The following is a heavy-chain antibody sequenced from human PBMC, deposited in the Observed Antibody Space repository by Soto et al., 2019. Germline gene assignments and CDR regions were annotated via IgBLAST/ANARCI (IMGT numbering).Heavy chain of an antibody. D-gene: IGHD2-2*02. Sequence: GGSLILSCAASGFPFSSYSMNWVRPAPGKGLEWVSSISSSSSYIYYADSVKGRFTISRDNAKNSLCLQINSLRAEDTAVYYCARDPGYCSSTSCYTGSFDYWGQGTLVNVSS. CDR1: GFPFSSYS. CDR3: ARDPGYCSSTSCYTGSFDY. J-gene: IGHJ4*02. CDR2: ISSSSSYI. V-gene: IGHV3-21*01.